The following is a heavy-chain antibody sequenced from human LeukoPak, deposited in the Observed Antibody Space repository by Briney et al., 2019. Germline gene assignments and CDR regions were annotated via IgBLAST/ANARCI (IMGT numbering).Heavy chain of an antibody. CDR2: ISYDGSSK. Sequence: GRSLRLSCAASGFTFSTYAMHWVRQAPGKGLEWVAVISYDGSSKYYADSVKGRFTISRDNSKNTLYLQMNSLRAEDTAVYYCARARSSYGYGDAFDIWGQGPMVTVSS. D-gene: IGHD5-18*01. CDR3: ARARSSYGYGDAFDI. J-gene: IGHJ3*02. V-gene: IGHV3-30*04. CDR1: GFTFSTYA.